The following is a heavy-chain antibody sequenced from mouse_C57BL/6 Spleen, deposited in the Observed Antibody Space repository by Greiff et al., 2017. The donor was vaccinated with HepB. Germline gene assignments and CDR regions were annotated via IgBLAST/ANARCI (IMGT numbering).Heavy chain of an antibody. J-gene: IGHJ1*03. Sequence: EVQLQQSGAELVKPGASVKLSCTASGFNIKDYYMHWVKQRPEQGLEWIGRIDPEDGETKYAPKFQGKATITADTSSNTAYLQLSSQTSADTAVYDCARWGTTVLGDWYFDVWGTGTTVTVSS. CDR2: IDPEDGET. CDR1: GFNIKDYY. V-gene: IGHV14-2*01. D-gene: IGHD1-1*01. CDR3: ARWGTTVLGDWYFDV.